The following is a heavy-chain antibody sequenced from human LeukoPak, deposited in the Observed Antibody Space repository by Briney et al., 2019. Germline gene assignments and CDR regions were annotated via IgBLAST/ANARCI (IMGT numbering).Heavy chain of an antibody. CDR3: VREGIVVATTIFYYMDV. D-gene: IGHD6-19*01. V-gene: IGHV3-48*03. Sequence: GGSLRLSCAASGFTFSSYEMNWVRQAPGKGLEWVSYISSSGSTIYYADSVKGRFTISRDNAKNSLYLQMNSLRAEDTAVYYCVREGIVVATTIFYYMDVWGKGTTVTISS. CDR1: GFTFSSYE. CDR2: ISSSGSTI. J-gene: IGHJ6*03.